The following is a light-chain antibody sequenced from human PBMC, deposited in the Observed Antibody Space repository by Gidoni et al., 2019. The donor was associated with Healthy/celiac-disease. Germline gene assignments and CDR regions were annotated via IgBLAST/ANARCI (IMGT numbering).Light chain of an antibody. V-gene: IGLV3-1*01. CDR1: RWGDKY. Sequence: SYELTPPPSVPVSPGQTASITCAGDRWGDKYACWYQQKPGQSPVLVIYQGSKRTSGIPERFSGSNSGNTATLTISGTQAMDEADYYCQAWDSSTEVVFGGGTKLTVL. J-gene: IGLJ2*01. CDR3: QAWDSSTEVV. CDR2: QGS.